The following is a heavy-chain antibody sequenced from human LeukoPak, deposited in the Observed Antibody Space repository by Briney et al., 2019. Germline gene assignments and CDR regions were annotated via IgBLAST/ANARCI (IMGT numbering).Heavy chain of an antibody. CDR1: GFTFSSYC. D-gene: IGHD3-22*01. J-gene: IGHJ4*02. CDR3: ARVIGARWVGPYYYDSSGYSDY. Sequence: GGSLRLSCAASGFTFSSYCMNWVRQAPGKGLEWVSSISSSSSYIYYADSVKGRFTISRDNAKNSLYLQMNSLRAEDTAVYYCARVIGARWVGPYYYDSSGYSDYWGQGTLVTVSS. V-gene: IGHV3-21*01. CDR2: ISSSSSYI.